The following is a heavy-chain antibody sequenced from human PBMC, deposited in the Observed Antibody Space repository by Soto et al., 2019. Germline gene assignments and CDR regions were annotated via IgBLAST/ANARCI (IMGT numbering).Heavy chain of an antibody. Sequence: QITLKESGPTLVKPTQTLTLTCTFSGFSLSARGVAVGWIRQPPGKALEWLALIYWNDDKRYSPSLQSRLTLTKDASKNQVVFSMTNVDPADTGTYYCAHSPWGAAPDYWGQGTLVTVSS. CDR1: GFSLSARGVA. CDR2: IYWNDDK. CDR3: AHSPWGAAPDY. D-gene: IGHD3-16*01. J-gene: IGHJ4*02. V-gene: IGHV2-5*01.